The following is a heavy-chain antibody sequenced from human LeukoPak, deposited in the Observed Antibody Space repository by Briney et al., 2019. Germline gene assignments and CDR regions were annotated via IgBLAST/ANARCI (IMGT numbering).Heavy chain of an antibody. CDR3: AKSVGPTRDFDY. D-gene: IGHD1-26*01. J-gene: IGHJ4*02. CDR1: GFTFSSYA. CDR2: ISGSGGST. V-gene: IGHV3-23*01. Sequence: GGSLRLSCAASGFTFSSYAMSWVRQAPGKGLEWVSAISGSGGSTYYADSVKGRFTISRDNSRNTVYLHMNSLSAKDTALYYCAKSVGPTRDFDYWGQGTLVTVSS.